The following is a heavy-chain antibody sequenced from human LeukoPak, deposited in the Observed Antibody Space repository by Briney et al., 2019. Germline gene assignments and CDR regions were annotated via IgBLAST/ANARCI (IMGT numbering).Heavy chain of an antibody. Sequence: PGGSLRLSCAASGFTFSSYAMNWVRQAPGKGLEWVGHIKSKTDGGTTDYAAPVKGRFTISRDDSKNTLYLQMNSLKTEDTAVYFCTTTNPYYYGSGSYYNLYWGQGTLVTVSS. V-gene: IGHV3-15*01. D-gene: IGHD3-10*01. CDR3: TTTNPYYYGSGSYYNLY. J-gene: IGHJ4*02. CDR2: IKSKTDGGTT. CDR1: GFTFSSYA.